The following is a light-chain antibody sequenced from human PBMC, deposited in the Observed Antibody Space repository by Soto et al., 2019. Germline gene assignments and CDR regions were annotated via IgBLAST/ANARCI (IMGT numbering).Light chain of an antibody. J-gene: IGKJ4*01. CDR1: QDINCW. V-gene: IGKV1-12*01. Sequence: DIQMTQSPSSVSASVGDTVTITCRASQDINCWLGWYQQKPGLAPKLLIYKVSTLQRGVPSRFSGNMSETNFTLTITGLQPEDFATYFCQQGKSFPLTFGGGTEVEIK. CDR2: KVS. CDR3: QQGKSFPLT.